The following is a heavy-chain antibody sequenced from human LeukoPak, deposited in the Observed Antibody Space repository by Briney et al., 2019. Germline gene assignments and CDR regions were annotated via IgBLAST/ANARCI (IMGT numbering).Heavy chain of an antibody. CDR2: ISGSGYYI. V-gene: IGHV3-21*01. J-gene: IGHJ4*02. CDR3: ASHFWNYYRIDY. CDR1: GFSFSTYT. D-gene: IGHD3-3*02. Sequence: GGSLRLSCAASGFSFSTYTMNWVRQAPGKGLEWVSSISGSGYYIYYADSVKGRFTISRDNAKNSLFLQMNSLRAEDTAIYYCASHFWNYYRIDYWGQGILVTVSS.